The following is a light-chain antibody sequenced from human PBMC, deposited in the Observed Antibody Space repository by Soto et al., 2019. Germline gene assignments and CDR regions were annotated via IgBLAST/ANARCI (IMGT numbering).Light chain of an antibody. J-gene: IGLJ3*02. CDR2: LNSDGSH. Sequence: QLVLTQSPSASASLGASVKLTCTLSSGHSSYAIAWLQQQPEKGPRYLMKLNSDGSHSKGDGIPDRFSGSSSGAERYLTISSLQSEDEADYYCQTWGTGNNWVFGGGTKLTVL. V-gene: IGLV4-69*01. CDR3: QTWGTGNNWV. CDR1: SGHSSYA.